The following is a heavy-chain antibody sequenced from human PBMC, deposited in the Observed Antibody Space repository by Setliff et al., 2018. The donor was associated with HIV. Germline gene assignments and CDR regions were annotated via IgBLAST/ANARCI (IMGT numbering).Heavy chain of an antibody. Sequence: SGPTLVNPTQTLTLTCTFSGFSLSTSGMRVTWIRQPPGKALEWLARIDWDDDEFYSTSLKTRLTISKDTSKNQVVLTMTNMDPVDTATYYCARGPYGPPDAFDIWGQGTMVT. CDR1: GFSLSTSGMR. CDR2: IDWDDDE. V-gene: IGHV2-70*04. D-gene: IGHD3-10*01. CDR3: ARGPYGPPDAFDI. J-gene: IGHJ3*02.